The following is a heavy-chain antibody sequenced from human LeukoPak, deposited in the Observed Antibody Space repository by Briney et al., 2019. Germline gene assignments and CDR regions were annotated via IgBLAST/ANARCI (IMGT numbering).Heavy chain of an antibody. D-gene: IGHD1-26*01. CDR1: GGSINSGSYY. V-gene: IGHV4-39*07. CDR3: VRDRVGTTGVPYFDF. Sequence: PSETLSLTCTVSGGSINSGSYYWGWIRQPPGKGLEWIGSIYYSGSPNYNPSLKSRVTISIDTSKNQSSLKLSSVTAADTAVYYCVRDRVGTTGVPYFDFWGQGTLVTVSS. J-gene: IGHJ4*01. CDR2: IYYSGSP.